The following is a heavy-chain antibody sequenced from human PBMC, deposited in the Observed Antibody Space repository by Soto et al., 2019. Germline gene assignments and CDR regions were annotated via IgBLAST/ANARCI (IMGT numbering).Heavy chain of an antibody. J-gene: IGHJ2*01. CDR1: GGSMDRGGDY. CDR3: PGRKRGPWYFEH. V-gene: IGHV4-31*03. CDR2: IHYGETT. Sequence: QVQLLESGPGVVKPSETLSLTCTVSGGSMDRGGDYWHWFRRPPGKGPEWIGNIHYGETTKYNPSLKRRPTVSADTSKNQFSLKLNSVTAAATAVYYCPGRKRGPWYFEHWGRGTMVAFSS.